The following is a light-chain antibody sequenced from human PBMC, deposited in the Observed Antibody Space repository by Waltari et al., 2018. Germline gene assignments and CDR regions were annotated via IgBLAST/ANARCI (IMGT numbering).Light chain of an antibody. CDR3: SSYTSTNTWV. CDR2: EVT. V-gene: IGLV2-18*02. Sequence: QSALTHPPPVPGSPGQAVTISSTGTSREVGGFNRVPWYQQPPGTAPNVMIYEVTNRPSGVPDRFSGSKSGNTASLIISGLQAEDEADYYCSSYTSTNTWVFGGGTKLTVL. CDR1: SREVGGFNR. J-gene: IGLJ3*02.